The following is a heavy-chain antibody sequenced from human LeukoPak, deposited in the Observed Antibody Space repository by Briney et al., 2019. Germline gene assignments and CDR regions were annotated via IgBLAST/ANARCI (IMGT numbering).Heavy chain of an antibody. CDR3: ARERNCAGDCCSVPYFDY. V-gene: IGHV3-21*01. CDR1: GFTFSTYN. J-gene: IGHJ4*01. D-gene: IGHD2-21*02. Sequence: PGGSLRLSCAASGFTFSTYNMNWVRQAPGKGLEWVSLITTGTNYIYYADSVKGRFTISRDNAKNSLYLQMNSLRAEDTAVYYCARERNCAGDCCSVPYFDYWGHGTLVTVSS. CDR2: ITTGTNYI.